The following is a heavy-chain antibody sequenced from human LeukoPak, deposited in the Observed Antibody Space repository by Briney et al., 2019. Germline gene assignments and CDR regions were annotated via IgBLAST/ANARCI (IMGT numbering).Heavy chain of an antibody. CDR1: GFTSADYA. CDR2: IRYDGGNK. Sequence: RGCLSLSCAASGFTSADYAMHWVRHAPGGGLGWVAFIRYDGGNKYYTDSVKGRITISTYNSKNTLYLQMNSLGAEDTAVYSCEKERRDSRGYYSGGFDYWGQGTLVTVSS. J-gene: IGHJ4*02. CDR3: EKERRDSRGYYSGGFDY. D-gene: IGHD3-22*01. V-gene: IGHV3-30*02.